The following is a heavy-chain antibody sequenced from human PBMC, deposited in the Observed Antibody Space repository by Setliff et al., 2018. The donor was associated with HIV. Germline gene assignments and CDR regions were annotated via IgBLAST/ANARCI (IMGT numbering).Heavy chain of an antibody. Sequence: GGSVRLSCAASGFTFSSYVMHWVRQAPGKGLEWVAYIRNDGSDKYAAVSLRGRFTISRDNSKNTLYLQMNSLRAEDTAVYFCAKNLYSSRWSPLDYWGQGTLVTVSS. CDR2: IRNDGSDK. J-gene: IGHJ4*02. CDR1: GFTFSSYV. CDR3: AKNLYSSRWSPLDY. D-gene: IGHD6-13*01. V-gene: IGHV3-30*02.